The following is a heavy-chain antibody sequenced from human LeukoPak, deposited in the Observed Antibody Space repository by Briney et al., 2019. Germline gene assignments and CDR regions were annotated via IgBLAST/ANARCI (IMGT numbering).Heavy chain of an antibody. J-gene: IGHJ4*02. V-gene: IGHV1-24*01. CDR2: FDPEDGET. CDR3: ATMSGDIVVVPTDASLDY. D-gene: IGHD2-2*01. CDR1: GYTLTELS. Sequence: ASVKVSCKVSGYTLTELSMHWVRQAPGKGLEWMGGFDPEDGETIYAQKFQGRVTMTEDTSTDTAYMELSSLRSEDTAVYYCATMSGDIVVVPTDASLDYWGQGTLVTVSS.